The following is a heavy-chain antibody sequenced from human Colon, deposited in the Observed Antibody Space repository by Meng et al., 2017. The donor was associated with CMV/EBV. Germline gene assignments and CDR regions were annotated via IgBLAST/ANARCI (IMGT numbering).Heavy chain of an antibody. CDR1: GGSISSYY. Sequence: SETLSLTCTVSGGSISSYYWSWIRQPPGKGLEWIVYIYYSGSTNYNPSLKSRVTISVDTSKNQFSLKLSSVTAADTAVYYCVRDRTVTKFYYRGMDVWGQGTTVTVSS. D-gene: IGHD4-11*01. CDR3: VRDRTVTKFYYRGMDV. CDR2: IYYSGST. J-gene: IGHJ6*02. V-gene: IGHV4-59*12.